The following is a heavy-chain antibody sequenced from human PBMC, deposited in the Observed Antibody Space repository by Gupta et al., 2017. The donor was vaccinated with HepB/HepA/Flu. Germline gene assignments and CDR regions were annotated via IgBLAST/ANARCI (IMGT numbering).Heavy chain of an antibody. D-gene: IGHD2/OR15-2a*01. CDR3: VRGNMATVSYYFDF. CDR1: GDRVSSASVA. Sequence: QVQLQKSGPGLVKPSQTLSLTCVLSGDRVSSASVAWNWVRQSPSRGLEWLGRTYYRSKWYNDYALSVKSRITINPDTSKNQLSLQINSVTPDDAAMYYCVRGNMATVSYYFDFWGQGTLVTVSS. CDR2: TYYRSKWYN. V-gene: IGHV6-1*01. J-gene: IGHJ4*02.